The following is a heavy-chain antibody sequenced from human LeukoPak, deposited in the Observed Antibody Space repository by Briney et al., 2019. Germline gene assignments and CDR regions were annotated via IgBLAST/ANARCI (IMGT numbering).Heavy chain of an antibody. J-gene: IGHJ5*02. CDR1: GFTFSGSA. CDR3: VRDLT. V-gene: IGHV3-64D*06. Sequence: TGGSLRPSCSASGFTFSGSAMHWVRQAPGKGPEFVSGISANGDNTYYGDSVKVRFTISRDNSKNTVHLQMSSLSPEDTAVYYCVRDLTWGQGTLVIVSS. CDR2: ISANGDNT.